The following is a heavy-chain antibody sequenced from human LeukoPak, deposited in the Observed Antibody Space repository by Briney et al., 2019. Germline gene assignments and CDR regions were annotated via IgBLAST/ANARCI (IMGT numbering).Heavy chain of an antibody. CDR3: ATRPRDTSGYYLGAFDG. CDR2: MNPNSGNT. D-gene: IGHD3-22*01. CDR1: GYTFTSYD. Sequence: GASVKVSCKASGYTFTSYDINWVRQATGQGLEWMGWMNPNSGNTGYAQKFQGRVTMTRNTSISTAYMELSSLRSEDTAVYFCATRPRDTSGYYLGAFDGWGQGTTVTVSS. J-gene: IGHJ3*01. V-gene: IGHV1-8*01.